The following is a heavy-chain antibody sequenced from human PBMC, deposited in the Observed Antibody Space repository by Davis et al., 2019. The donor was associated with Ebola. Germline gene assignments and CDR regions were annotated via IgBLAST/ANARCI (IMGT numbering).Heavy chain of an antibody. Sequence: GESLKISCAVSGFTFNNYGMHWVRQAPGKGLEWVAFISYDGSYKSYGDSVKGRFTISRENSKNTLYLQMNSLRGEDTAVYYCAKDSASGTASYYMDVWGKGTTVTVSS. J-gene: IGHJ6*03. V-gene: IGHV3-30*18. CDR1: GFTFNNYG. D-gene: IGHD3-10*01. CDR2: ISYDGSYK. CDR3: AKDSASGTASYYMDV.